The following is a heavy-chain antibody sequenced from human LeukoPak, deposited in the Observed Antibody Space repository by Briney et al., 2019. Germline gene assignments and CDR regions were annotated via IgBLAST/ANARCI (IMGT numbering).Heavy chain of an antibody. CDR1: GFTFSSYV. V-gene: IGHV3-30*04. Sequence: PGGSLRLSCAASGFTFSSYVMHWVRPAPGKGLEWGASISYDGSNESYADSVKGRFTISRDNSKNTLYLQMNSLRAEDTAVYYCAKDQGYSSSWYLGAGPESYFDYWGQGTLVTVSS. CDR3: AKDQGYSSSWYLGAGPESYFDY. CDR2: ISYDGSNE. D-gene: IGHD6-13*01. J-gene: IGHJ4*02.